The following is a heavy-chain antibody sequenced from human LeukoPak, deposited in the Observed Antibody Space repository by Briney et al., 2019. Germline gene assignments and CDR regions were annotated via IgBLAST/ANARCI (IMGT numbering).Heavy chain of an antibody. J-gene: IGHJ4*02. V-gene: IGHV3-21*01. CDR2: ISSSSSYI. Sequence: GGSLRLSCAASGFTFSSYSMNWVRQAPGKGLEWVSSISSSSSYIYYADSTKGRFTISRDNAKNSLYLQMNSLRAEDTAVYYCARETYCTSTRCPIGDHFDYWGQGTLVTVSS. CDR1: GFTFSSYS. CDR3: ARETYCTSTRCPIGDHFDY. D-gene: IGHD2-2*01.